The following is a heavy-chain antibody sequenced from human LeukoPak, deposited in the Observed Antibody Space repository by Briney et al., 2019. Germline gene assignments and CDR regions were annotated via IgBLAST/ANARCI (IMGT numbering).Heavy chain of an antibody. Sequence: GASVKVSCKASGGTFSSYAISWVRQAPGQGLEWMGRIIPIFGIANYAQKFQGRVTITADKSTSTAYMELSSLRSEDTAVYYCARDLSVQGDVVPAATFSSPWGQGTLVTVSS. J-gene: IGHJ5*02. V-gene: IGHV1-69*04. CDR3: ARDLSVQGDVVPAATFSSP. CDR2: IIPIFGIA. CDR1: GGTFSSYA. D-gene: IGHD2-2*01.